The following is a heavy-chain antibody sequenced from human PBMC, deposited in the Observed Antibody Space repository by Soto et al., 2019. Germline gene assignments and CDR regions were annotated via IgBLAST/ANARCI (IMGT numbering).Heavy chain of an antibody. CDR2: ISYDVSNK. D-gene: IGHD3-9*01. J-gene: IGHJ3*02. CDR1: GFTFSSYA. V-gene: IGHV3-30-3*01. CDR3: ARGQNYDILTGHGNAFDI. Sequence: TGGSLRLSCAASGFTFSSYAMHWVRQAPGKGLEWVAVISYDVSNKYYADSAKGRFSISRDNSKNTMYLQMNSLRAEDTDVYYCARGQNYDILTGHGNAFDIWGQGTMVTVSS.